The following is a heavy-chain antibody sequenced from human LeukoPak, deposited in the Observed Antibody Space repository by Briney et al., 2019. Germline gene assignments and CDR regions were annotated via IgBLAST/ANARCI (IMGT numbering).Heavy chain of an antibody. V-gene: IGHV3-7*01. Sequence: GGSLRLSCAASGFTFSNYWMSWVRQAPGKGLEWVASIKEDGSDKFYVASVKGRFTISRDNAKNSLYLQMNSLRAEDTAVYYCARGGAAAARKRGVDYWGQGTLVTVSP. J-gene: IGHJ4*02. CDR1: GFTFSNYW. CDR3: ARGGAAAARKRGVDY. CDR2: IKEDGSDK. D-gene: IGHD6-13*01.